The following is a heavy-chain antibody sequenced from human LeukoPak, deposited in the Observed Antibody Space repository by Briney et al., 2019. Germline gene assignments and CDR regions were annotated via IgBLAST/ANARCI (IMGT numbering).Heavy chain of an antibody. CDR1: GFTFSSYA. Sequence: GGSPRLSCAASGFTFSSYAMSWVRQAPGKGLEWVSAISGSGGSTYYADSVKGRFTISRDNSRSTLYLQMNSLRPEDTAIYYCAREGYYGSGSPPSLYFDYWGQGTLVTVSS. CDR2: ISGSGGST. V-gene: IGHV3-23*01. D-gene: IGHD3-10*01. CDR3: AREGYYGSGSPPSLYFDY. J-gene: IGHJ4*02.